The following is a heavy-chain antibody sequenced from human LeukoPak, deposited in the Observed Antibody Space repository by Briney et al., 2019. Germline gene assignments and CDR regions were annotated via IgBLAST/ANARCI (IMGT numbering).Heavy chain of an antibody. CDR1: GITFSNYA. V-gene: IGHV3-23*01. J-gene: IGHJ4*02. CDR3: AGRVTGYSSGYVY. Sequence: GGSLRLSCVASGITFSNYAVSWVRQAPEKGLDWVSVISGSAHKIRYADSVKGRFTISRDNSENIVYLQMNNLRAEDTAVYYCAGRVTGYSSGYVYWGQGTLVTVSS. D-gene: IGHD5-18*01. CDR2: ISGSAHKI.